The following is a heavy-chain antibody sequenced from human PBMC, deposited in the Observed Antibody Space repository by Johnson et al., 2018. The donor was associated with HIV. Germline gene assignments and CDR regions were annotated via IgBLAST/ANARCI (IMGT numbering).Heavy chain of an antibody. CDR3: AKDEAQTLASAGRDAFDF. CDR2: IRYDGNNK. D-gene: IGHD6-13*01. V-gene: IGHV3-30*02. CDR1: GFTFSSYW. Sequence: QVQLVESGGGLVQPGGSLRLSCAASGFTFSSYWMSWVRQAPGKGLEWVAFIRYDGNNKYYGDSVTGRFTISKDNSKNTLHLLMDSLRPEDTAVYYCAKDEAQTLASAGRDAFDFWGQGTAVTV. J-gene: IGHJ3*01.